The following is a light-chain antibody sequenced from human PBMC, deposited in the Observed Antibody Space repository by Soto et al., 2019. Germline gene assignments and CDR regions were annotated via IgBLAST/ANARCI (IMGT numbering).Light chain of an antibody. J-gene: IGKJ5*01. CDR1: QSVSSN. CDR3: QQYNNWPPIT. V-gene: IGKV3-15*01. Sequence: IVMPPSPATPSVSPGERATLSFRASQSVSSNLAWYQQKPGQAPRLLIYGASTRATGIPARFSGSGSGTEFTLTISSLQSEDFAVYYCQQYNNWPPITFGQGTRLEIK. CDR2: GAS.